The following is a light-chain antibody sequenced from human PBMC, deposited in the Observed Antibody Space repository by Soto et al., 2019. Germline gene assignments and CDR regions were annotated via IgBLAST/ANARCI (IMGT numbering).Light chain of an antibody. V-gene: IGLV1-51*01. J-gene: IGLJ1*01. CDR2: DNN. CDR3: GTWDSSLSALYV. CDR1: SPNIGNNY. Sequence: QSVLTQPPSVSAAPGQKVTISCSGSSPNIGNNYVSWYQQLPGTAPKLLIYDNNKRPSGIPDRFSGSKSGTSATLGITGLQTGDEADYYCGTWDSSLSALYVFGTGTKVT.